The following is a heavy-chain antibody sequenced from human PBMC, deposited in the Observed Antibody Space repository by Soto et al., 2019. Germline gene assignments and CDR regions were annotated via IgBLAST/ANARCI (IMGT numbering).Heavy chain of an antibody. CDR2: IYHSGST. Sequence: QLQESGSGLVKPSQTLSLTCAVSGGSISSGGYSWSWIRQPPGKGLEWIGYIYHSGSTYYNPSLQSRVTISVDKSNNQFSLNLSSVTAADTAVYYCARAGYSGYDLTFDYWGQGTLVTVSS. CDR1: GGSISSGGYS. V-gene: IGHV4-30-2*01. CDR3: ARAGYSGYDLTFDY. J-gene: IGHJ4*02. D-gene: IGHD5-12*01.